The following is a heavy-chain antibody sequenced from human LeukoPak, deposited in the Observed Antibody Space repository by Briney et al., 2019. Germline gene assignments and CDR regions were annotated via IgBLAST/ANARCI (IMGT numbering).Heavy chain of an antibody. CDR1: GFTFSSYS. V-gene: IGHV3-48*04. CDR3: ARSGPHCSSTSCYGIALPYYFDY. D-gene: IGHD2-2*01. J-gene: IGHJ4*02. Sequence: PGGSLRLSCAASGFTFSSYSMNWVRQAPGKGLEWVSYISSSSSTIYYADSVKGRFSISRDNAKNSLYLQMNSLRAEDTAVYYCARSGPHCSSTSCYGIALPYYFDYWGQGTLVTVSS. CDR2: ISSSSSTI.